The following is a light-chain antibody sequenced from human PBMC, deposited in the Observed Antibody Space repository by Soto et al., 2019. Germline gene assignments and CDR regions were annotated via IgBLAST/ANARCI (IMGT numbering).Light chain of an antibody. V-gene: IGKV3-20*01. J-gene: IGKJ2*02. CDR2: GAS. CDR1: QSVSSSY. CDR3: QQYCSSPRT. Sequence: IVVTQSKSTLSLSPGERATLSCRASQSVSSSYLAWYQQKPGQAPRLLIYGASSRATGIPDRFSGSGSGTDFTLTISRLEPEDFAVYYCQQYCSSPRTFG.